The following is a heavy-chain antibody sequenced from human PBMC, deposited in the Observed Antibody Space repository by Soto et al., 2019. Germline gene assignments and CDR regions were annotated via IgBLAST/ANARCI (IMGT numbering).Heavy chain of an antibody. CDR2: VSSGGGT. Sequence: EVELLESGGGLVQPAGSLRLSCAASGFTFSTYAMGWVRQAPGKGLEWVSGVSSGGGTHYADSVKGRFTVSRDNSKNTLSLQMNSLRADDTAVYYCAKRRGAGGHFDYWGQGALVTVSS. J-gene: IGHJ4*02. CDR1: GFTFSTYA. D-gene: IGHD2-15*01. CDR3: AKRRGAGGHFDY. V-gene: IGHV3-23*01.